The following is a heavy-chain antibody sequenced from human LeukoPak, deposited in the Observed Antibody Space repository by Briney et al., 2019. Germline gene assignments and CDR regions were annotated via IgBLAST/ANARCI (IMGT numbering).Heavy chain of an antibody. CDR2: IIPIFGTA. D-gene: IGHD2-15*01. CDR3: ARVGQGSTFDY. Sequence: SVKVSCKASGGAFSSYAISWVRQAPGQGLEWMGGIIPIFGTANYAQKFQGRVTITADESTSTAYMELSSLRSEDTAVYYCARVGQGSTFDYWGQGTLSPSPQ. J-gene: IGHJ4*02. CDR1: GGAFSSYA. V-gene: IGHV1-69*13.